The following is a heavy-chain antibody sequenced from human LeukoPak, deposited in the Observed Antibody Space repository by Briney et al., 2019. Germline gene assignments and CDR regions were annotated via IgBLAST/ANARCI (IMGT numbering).Heavy chain of an antibody. J-gene: IGHJ4*02. Sequence: SETLSLTCAVYDGSFSGYYWNWIRQPPGKGLEWIGEIHQSGNTYYNASLQSRVTISIDTSKNQFSLRLNSVTAADTAMYFCVKSGGYGLIDYWGQGTLVTVSS. CDR1: DGSFSGYY. CDR2: IHQSGNT. V-gene: IGHV4-34*01. D-gene: IGHD1-26*01. CDR3: VKSGGYGLIDY.